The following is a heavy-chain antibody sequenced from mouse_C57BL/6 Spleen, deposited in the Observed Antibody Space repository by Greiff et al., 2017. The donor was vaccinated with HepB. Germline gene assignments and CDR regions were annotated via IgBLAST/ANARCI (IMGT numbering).Heavy chain of an antibody. Sequence: EVQLQQSGAELVRPGASVKLSCTASGFNIKDDYMHWVKQRTEQGLEWIGWIDPENGDTEYASKFQGKATITADTSSNTAYLQLSSLTSEDTAVYYCTTSSSYAYWGQGTLVTVSA. CDR1: GFNIKDDY. D-gene: IGHD1-1*01. V-gene: IGHV14-4*01. J-gene: IGHJ3*01. CDR3: TTSSSYAY. CDR2: IDPENGDT.